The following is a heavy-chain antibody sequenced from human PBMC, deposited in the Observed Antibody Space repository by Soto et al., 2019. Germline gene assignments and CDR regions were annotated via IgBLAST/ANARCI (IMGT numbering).Heavy chain of an antibody. CDR1: GFIFSSYW. CDR3: VRDCMARGRESNSFNP. J-gene: IGHJ5*02. D-gene: IGHD3-10*01. V-gene: IGHV3-74*01. CDR2: IKIDRSST. Sequence: LRLSCAASGFIFSSYWMHWVRQAPGKGLVWLSRIKIDRSSTTYADSVKGRFTISRDNAKNTLYLQMNSLRVDDTAVYYCVRDCMARGRESNSFNPWGQGTMGTVS.